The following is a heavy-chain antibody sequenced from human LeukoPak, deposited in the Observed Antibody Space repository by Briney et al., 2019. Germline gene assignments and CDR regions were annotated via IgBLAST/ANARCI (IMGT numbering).Heavy chain of an antibody. CDR1: GFTFGDYA. J-gene: IGHJ3*01. Sequence: PGGSLRLSCAASGFTFGDYALIWVRQAPGKGLEWTSAIRGTGGTTYYADSVKGRCTISRDNSRNTVYLQMNSLRAEDTALYFCGKDPNGDYVGAFDFWGPGTMVTVSS. CDR3: GKDPNGDYVGAFDF. CDR2: IRGTGGTT. D-gene: IGHD4-17*01. V-gene: IGHV3-23*01.